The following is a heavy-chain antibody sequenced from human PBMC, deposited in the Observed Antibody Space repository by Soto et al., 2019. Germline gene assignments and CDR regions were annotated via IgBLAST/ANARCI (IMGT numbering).Heavy chain of an antibody. CDR1: GFTFSSYG. Sequence: PGGSLRLSCAASGFTFSSYGMHWVRQAPGKGLEWVAVISYDGSNKYYADSVKGRFTISRDNSKNTLYLQMNSLRAEDTAVYYCVGSWYYLDYWAPGTLVTVSS. V-gene: IGHV3-30*03. CDR3: VGSWYYLDY. D-gene: IGHD6-13*01. J-gene: IGHJ4*02. CDR2: ISYDGSNK.